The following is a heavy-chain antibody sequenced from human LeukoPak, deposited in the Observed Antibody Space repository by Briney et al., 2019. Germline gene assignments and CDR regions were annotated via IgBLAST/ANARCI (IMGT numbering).Heavy chain of an antibody. D-gene: IGHD2-21*02. J-gene: IGHJ4*02. V-gene: IGHV3-49*04. CDR1: GFTFGDYA. Sequence: GGSLRLSCTASGFTFGDYAMDWVRQAPGKGLEWVGSIRSKAYGGTTEYAASVKGRFTISRDDSKSIAYLQMNSLKTEDTAVYYCSRESAEATAKFDYWGQGTPVTLSS. CDR2: IRSKAYGGTT. CDR3: SRESAEATAKFDY.